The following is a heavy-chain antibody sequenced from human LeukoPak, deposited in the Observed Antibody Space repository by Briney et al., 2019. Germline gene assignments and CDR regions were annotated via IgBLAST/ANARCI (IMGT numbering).Heavy chain of an antibody. D-gene: IGHD6-19*01. Sequence: PSETLSLTCAVYGGSFSGYYWSWIRQPPGKGLEWIGEINHSGSTNYNPSLKSRVTISVDTSKNQFSLKLSSVTAADTAVYYCARGPGGQWLVRSAFDIWGQGTMVTVSS. CDR1: GGSFSGYY. CDR2: INHSGST. CDR3: ARGPGGQWLVRSAFDI. V-gene: IGHV4-34*01. J-gene: IGHJ3*02.